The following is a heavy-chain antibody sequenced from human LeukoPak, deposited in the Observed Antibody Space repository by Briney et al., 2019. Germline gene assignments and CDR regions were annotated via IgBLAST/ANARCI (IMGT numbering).Heavy chain of an antibody. D-gene: IGHD3-22*01. Sequence: PGGSLRLSCAASGFTFSNYGMHWVRQAPGKGLEWVAVISYDGTNKYYADSVKGRFTISRDNSKNTVHLQMNSLRAEDTAMYYCARRAGDYSHPYDYWGQRTLVTVSS. J-gene: IGHJ4*02. CDR2: ISYDGTNK. V-gene: IGHV3-30*03. CDR1: GFTFSNYG. CDR3: ARRAGDYSHPYDY.